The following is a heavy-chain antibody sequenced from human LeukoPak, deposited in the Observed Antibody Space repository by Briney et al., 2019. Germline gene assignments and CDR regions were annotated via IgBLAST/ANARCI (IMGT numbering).Heavy chain of an antibody. CDR1: GGSLSGYY. CDR3: ASGSIVGVLWG. V-gene: IGHV4-34*01. D-gene: IGHD1-26*01. J-gene: IGHJ4*02. Sequence: PSETLSLTCDVYGGSLSGYYWSWIRQPPGKGLEWIGEINHSGNTNFNPSLKSRVTMSVDTSKNQFSLKLSSVTAADTAVYYCASGSIVGVLWGWGQGTLVTVSS. CDR2: INHSGNT.